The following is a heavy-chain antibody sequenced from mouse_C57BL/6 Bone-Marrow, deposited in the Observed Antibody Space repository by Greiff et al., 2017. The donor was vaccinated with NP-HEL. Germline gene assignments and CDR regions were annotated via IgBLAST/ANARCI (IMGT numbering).Heavy chain of an antibody. D-gene: IGHD1-1*01. CDR1: GYTFTDYY. Sequence: VQLQQSGPELVKPGASVKISCKASGYTFTDYYMNWVKQSHGKSLEWIGDINPNNGGTSYNQKFKGKATLTVDKSSSTAYMELRSLTSEDSAVYYCARSRVYYYGSSSYWGQGTTLTVSS. CDR2: INPNNGGT. J-gene: IGHJ2*01. V-gene: IGHV1-26*01. CDR3: ARSRVYYYGSSSY.